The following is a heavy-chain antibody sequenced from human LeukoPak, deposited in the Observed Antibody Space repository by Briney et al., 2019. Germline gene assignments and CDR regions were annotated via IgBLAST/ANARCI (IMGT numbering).Heavy chain of an antibody. J-gene: IGHJ4*02. D-gene: IGHD7-27*01. V-gene: IGHV3-15*01. CDR1: EFTFSDAW. CDR3: SSLGKYSNFHY. Sequence: GGSLRLSCAASEFTFSDAWMSWVRQAPGKGLEWVGRIKSKTDGETADYAAPVKGRFSISRDDSKNTLYLQMNSLKIEDTAVYYCSSLGKYSNFHYWGQGTLVTVSS. CDR2: IKSKTDGETA.